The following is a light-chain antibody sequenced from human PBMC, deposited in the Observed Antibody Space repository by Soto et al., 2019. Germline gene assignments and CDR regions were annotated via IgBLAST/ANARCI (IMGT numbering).Light chain of an antibody. CDR2: EVS. V-gene: IGLV2-14*01. CDR1: SSDVGAHNF. Sequence: QSALTQPASVSGSPGQSITISCTGTSSDVGAHNFVSWYQQHPGKAPKLIFYEVSNRPPGLSDRFSGSKSGNTASLTISGLQAEDEADYYCSSYRRSRTWVFGGGTKVTVL. J-gene: IGLJ3*02. CDR3: SSYRRSRTWV.